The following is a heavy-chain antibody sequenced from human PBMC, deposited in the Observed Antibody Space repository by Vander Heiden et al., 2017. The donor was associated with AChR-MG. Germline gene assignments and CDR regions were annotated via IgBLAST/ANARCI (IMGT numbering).Heavy chain of an antibody. J-gene: IGHJ4*02. CDR1: GGPISSYY. CDR2: IYYSGST. CDR3: ARGGRYFDWLLPDY. V-gene: IGHV4-59*01. D-gene: IGHD3-9*01. Sequence: HVQLQESGPGLVKPSETPSLTCTFSGGPISSYYLSWIRQPPGKGLEWIGYIYYSGSTNYNPSLKSRVTISVDTSKNQFSLKLSSVTAADTAVYYCARGGRYFDWLLPDYWGQGTLVTVAS.